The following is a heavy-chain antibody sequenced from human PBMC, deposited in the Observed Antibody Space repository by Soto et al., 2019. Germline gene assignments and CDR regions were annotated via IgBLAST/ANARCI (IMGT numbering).Heavy chain of an antibody. Sequence: PGGSLRLSCAASGFTFDDYAMHWVRQAQGKGLEWVSGISWNSGSIGYADSVKGRFTISRDNAKNSLYLQMNSLRAEDTALYYCAKGEWELLPDAFDIWGQGTMVTVSS. CDR2: ISWNSGSI. CDR3: AKGEWELLPDAFDI. D-gene: IGHD1-26*01. J-gene: IGHJ3*02. V-gene: IGHV3-9*01. CDR1: GFTFDDYA.